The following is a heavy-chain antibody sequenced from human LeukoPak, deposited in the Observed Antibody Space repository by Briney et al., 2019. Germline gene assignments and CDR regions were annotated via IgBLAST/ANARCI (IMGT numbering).Heavy chain of an antibody. Sequence: SETLSLTRTVSGGSVSRGGYYWSWIRQHPGTGLEWIGYINYRGSTYYNPSLKRPVTISLDTSENQFSLKLSSVTAADTAVYYCARVPPCSSTSCYDRYNWFDPWGQGILVTVSS. V-gene: IGHV4-31*01. D-gene: IGHD2-2*01. CDR2: INYRGST. CDR1: GGSVSRGGYY. CDR3: ARVPPCSSTSCYDRYNWFDP. J-gene: IGHJ5*02.